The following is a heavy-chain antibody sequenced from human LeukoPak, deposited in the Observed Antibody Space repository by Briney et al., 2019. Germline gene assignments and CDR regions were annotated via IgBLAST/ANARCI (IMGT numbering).Heavy chain of an antibody. CDR3: ARAIPAEGYCSSTSCYYFDY. CDR1: GGTFSSYA. Sequence: SVKVSCKASGGTFSSYAISWVRQAPGQGLEWMGGIIPIFGTANYAQKFQGRVTITTDEPTSTAYMELSSLRSEDTAVYYCARAIPAEGYCSSTSCYYFDYWGQGTLVTVSS. V-gene: IGHV1-69*05. D-gene: IGHD2-2*01. CDR2: IIPIFGTA. J-gene: IGHJ4*02.